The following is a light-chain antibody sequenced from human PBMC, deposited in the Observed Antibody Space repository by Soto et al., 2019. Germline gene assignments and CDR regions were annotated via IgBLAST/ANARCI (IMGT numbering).Light chain of an antibody. CDR3: QQRSNWLT. CDR1: QSVSSY. V-gene: IGKV3-11*01. CDR2: DAS. Sequence: EIVLTQSPATLYWSSGERATLSCRASQSVSSYLAWYQQKPGQAPRLRIYDASNRATGIPARFSGSGSGTDFTLTISSLEPEDFAVYYCQQRSNWLTFGGGTKVEIK. J-gene: IGKJ4*01.